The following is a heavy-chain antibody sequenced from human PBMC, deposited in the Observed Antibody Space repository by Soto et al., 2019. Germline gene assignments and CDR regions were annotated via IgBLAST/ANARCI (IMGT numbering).Heavy chain of an antibody. CDR1: GGSISSGGYS. Sequence: SETLSLTCAVSGGSISSGGYSWSWIRQPPGKGLEWIGYICHSGSTYYNPSLKSRVTISVDRSKNQFSLKLSSVTAADTAVYYCARAIPSWIQLWFHYYYGMDVRGQGTTVTVSS. D-gene: IGHD5-18*01. CDR2: ICHSGST. CDR3: ARAIPSWIQLWFHYYYGMDV. V-gene: IGHV4-30-2*01. J-gene: IGHJ6*02.